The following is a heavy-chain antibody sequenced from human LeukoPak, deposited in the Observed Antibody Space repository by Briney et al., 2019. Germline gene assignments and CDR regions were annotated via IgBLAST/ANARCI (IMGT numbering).Heavy chain of an antibody. J-gene: IGHJ5*02. V-gene: IGHV4-34*01. CDR3: ARGDDWFDP. D-gene: IGHD5-24*01. Sequence: SETLSLTCAVYGGSFSGYYWSWIRQPPGKGLEWIGEINHSGSTNYNPSLKSRVTISVDTSKNQFSLKLNSVTAADTAVFYCARGDDWFDPRGQGTLVTVSS. CDR2: INHSGST. CDR1: GGSFSGYY.